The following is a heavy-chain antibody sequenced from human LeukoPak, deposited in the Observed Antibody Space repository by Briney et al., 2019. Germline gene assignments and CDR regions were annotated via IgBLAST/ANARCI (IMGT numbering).Heavy chain of an antibody. Sequence: PGGSLRLSCAASGFTFSSYWMSWVRQAPGKGLEWVANIKQDGSEKYYVDSVKGRFTISRDNAKNSLYLQMNSLRAEDTAVYYCARLAVAGSFYYYYYMDVWGKGTTVTISS. CDR1: GFTFSSYW. D-gene: IGHD6-19*01. CDR3: ARLAVAGSFYYYYYMDV. V-gene: IGHV3-7*01. CDR2: IKQDGSEK. J-gene: IGHJ6*03.